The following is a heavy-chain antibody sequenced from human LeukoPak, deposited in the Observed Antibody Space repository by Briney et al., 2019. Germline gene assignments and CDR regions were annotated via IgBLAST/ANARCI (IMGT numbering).Heavy chain of an antibody. V-gene: IGHV3-23*01. CDR3: AKDLSKSYGDYGTSGAFDI. CDR1: GFTFSSYA. J-gene: IGHJ3*02. Sequence: GGSLRLSCAASGFTFSSYAMSWVRQAPGKGLEWVSAISGSGGSTYYADSVKGRFTISRDNSKNTLYLQMNSLRAEDTAVYYCAKDLSKSYGDYGTSGAFDIWGQGTLVTVSS. D-gene: IGHD4-17*01. CDR2: ISGSGGST.